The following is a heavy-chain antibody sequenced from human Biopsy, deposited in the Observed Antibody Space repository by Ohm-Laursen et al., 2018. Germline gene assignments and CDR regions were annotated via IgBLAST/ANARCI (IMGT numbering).Heavy chain of an antibody. CDR3: TTYDNSGDYRDY. J-gene: IGHJ4*02. Sequence: GSLRLSCAASGFTFSDHYMEWVRQAPGKGLEWVGRSRNKANSYTAEYAASVKGRFTISRDESETSMYLQMNSLKTEDTAVYYCTTYDNSGDYRDYWGQGTQVTVSS. CDR2: SRNKANSYTA. D-gene: IGHD4-23*01. V-gene: IGHV3-72*01. CDR1: GFTFSDHY.